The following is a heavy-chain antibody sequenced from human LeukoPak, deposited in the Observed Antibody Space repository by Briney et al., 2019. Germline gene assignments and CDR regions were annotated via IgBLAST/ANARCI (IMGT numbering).Heavy chain of an antibody. CDR3: ATDPNNWFDP. Sequence: SVTVSCKASGGTFSSYAISWVRQAPGQGLEWMGGIIPIFGTANYAQKFQGRVTMTEDTSTDTAYMELSSLRSEDTAVYYCATDPNNWFDPWGQGTLVTVSS. CDR2: IIPIFGTA. V-gene: IGHV1-69*06. J-gene: IGHJ5*02. CDR1: GGTFSSYA.